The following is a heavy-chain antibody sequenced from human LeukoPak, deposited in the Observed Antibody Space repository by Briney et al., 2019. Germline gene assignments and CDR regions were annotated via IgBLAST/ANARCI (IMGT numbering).Heavy chain of an antibody. V-gene: IGHV1-46*01. CDR2: INPSGGSP. CDR3: ARAQGSYYHYYMDV. D-gene: IGHD1-26*01. CDR1: GYSFTNYH. Sequence: ASVKVSCKSSGYSFTNYHLHWVRQAPGQGLEWMGIINPSGGSPNYAQKFQGRVTMTRDMSTSTVNMELSSLRSEDTAVYYCARAQGSYYHYYMDVWGKGTTVTVSS. J-gene: IGHJ6*03.